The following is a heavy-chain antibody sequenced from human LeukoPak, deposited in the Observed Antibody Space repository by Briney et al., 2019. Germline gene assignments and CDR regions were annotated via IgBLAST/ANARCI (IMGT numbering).Heavy chain of an antibody. D-gene: IGHD3-10*01. V-gene: IGHV3-48*03. CDR1: GFTFSSYE. CDR3: ARGDPGVRGVYETWYYFDY. J-gene: IGHJ4*02. CDR2: ISSSGSTI. Sequence: GGSLRLSCAASGFTFSSYEMNWVRQAPGKGLEWVSYISSSGSTIYYADSVKGRFTISRDNAKNSLYLQMNSLRAEDTAVYYCARGDPGVRGVYETWYYFDYWGQGTLVTVSS.